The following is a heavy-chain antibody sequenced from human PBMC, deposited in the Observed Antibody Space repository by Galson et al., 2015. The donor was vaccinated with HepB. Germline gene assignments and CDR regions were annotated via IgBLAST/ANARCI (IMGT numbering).Heavy chain of an antibody. CDR1: GFSFSNYA. J-gene: IGHJ3*02. Sequence: SLRLSCAASGFSFSNYAMHWFRQAPGKGLEWVAVISFDGSNTFYPDSVKGRFTVSRDNSKYTLFLQMNSLRAEDTAVYYCARGGGRGPIAIRDAFDIWGQGTMVTVSS. CDR2: ISFDGSNT. V-gene: IGHV3-30-3*01. D-gene: IGHD2-21*01. CDR3: ARGGGRGPIAIRDAFDI.